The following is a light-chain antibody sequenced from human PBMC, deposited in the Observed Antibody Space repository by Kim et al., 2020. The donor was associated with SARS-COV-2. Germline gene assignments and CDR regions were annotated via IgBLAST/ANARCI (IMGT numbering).Light chain of an antibody. V-gene: IGLV1-47*01. Sequence: GQRVTSSCSGTHSNIGTNYVYWYQQLPGTAPKLLISRNSQRPSGVPDRFSGSRSDTAASLAISGLRSDDEGDYYCAAWDDSLSGWVFGRGTQLTVL. CDR3: AAWDDSLSGWV. J-gene: IGLJ3*02. CDR1: HSNIGTNY. CDR2: RNS.